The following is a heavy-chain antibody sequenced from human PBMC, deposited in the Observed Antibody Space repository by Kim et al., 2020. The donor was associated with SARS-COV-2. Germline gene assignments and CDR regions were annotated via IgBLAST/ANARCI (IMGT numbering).Heavy chain of an antibody. J-gene: IGHJ4*02. V-gene: IGHV3-15*01. CDR3: TTADDFNYDSSGYHFDY. D-gene: IGHD3-22*01. Sequence: VKGRFTISRDASKNTLYLQMNSLNTEDTAVYYCTTADDFNYDSSGYHFDYWGQGTLVTVSS.